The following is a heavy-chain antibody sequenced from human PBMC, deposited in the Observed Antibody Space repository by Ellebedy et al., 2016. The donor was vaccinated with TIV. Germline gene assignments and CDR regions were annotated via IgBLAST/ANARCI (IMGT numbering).Heavy chain of an antibody. Sequence: GESLKISXKGSGDSFTSYWIGWVRQMPGKGLEWMGIIYPGDSDTRYSPSFQGQVTISADKSISTAYLQWSSLKASDTAMYYCARHSLVTTRTSWFGPWGQGTLVTVSS. J-gene: IGHJ5*02. CDR1: GDSFTSYW. D-gene: IGHD5-12*01. V-gene: IGHV5-51*01. CDR2: IYPGDSDT. CDR3: ARHSLVTTRTSWFGP.